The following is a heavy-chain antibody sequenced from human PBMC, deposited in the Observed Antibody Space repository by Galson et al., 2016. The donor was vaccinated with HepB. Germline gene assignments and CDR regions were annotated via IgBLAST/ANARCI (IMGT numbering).Heavy chain of an antibody. J-gene: IGHJ4*02. CDR1: GTSITSYY. Sequence: SETLSLTCTVSGTSITSYYWSWIRQSPGKGLEWIGYVYYTGRAYYNPFLKSRVNISVDMSKRQFSLILTSVTAADAAVYYCAAGRLPRYFDFCGLGDVVFVSS. CDR2: VYYTGRA. V-gene: IGHV4-59*01. CDR3: AAGRLPRYFDF. D-gene: IGHD3-10*01.